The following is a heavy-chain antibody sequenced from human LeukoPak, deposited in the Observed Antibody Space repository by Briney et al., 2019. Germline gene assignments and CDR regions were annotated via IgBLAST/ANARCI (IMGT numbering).Heavy chain of an antibody. J-gene: IGHJ4*02. V-gene: IGHV4-59*01. CDR1: GGSLSNYY. CDR3: ARATYSSGWGTSDY. CDR2: IYYSGST. Sequence: SETLSLTCTVSGGSLSNYYWSWIRQPPGKGLEWIGYIYYSGSTNYNPSLKSRVTISVDTSKNQFSLKLSSVTAADTAVYYCARATYSSGWGTSDYWGQGTLVTVSS. D-gene: IGHD6-19*01.